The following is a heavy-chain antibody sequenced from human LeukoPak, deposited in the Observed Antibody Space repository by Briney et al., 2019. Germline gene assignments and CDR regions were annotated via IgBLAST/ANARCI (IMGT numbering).Heavy chain of an antibody. D-gene: IGHD6-13*01. J-gene: IGHJ4*02. CDR1: GFSFSSYA. V-gene: IGHV3-23*01. CDR3: AKGQQLSSY. Sequence: GGSLRLSCATSGFSFSSYAMSWVRQAPGKGLEWVSAMSSSDDGRYYAASVRGRFTISRDTSRSTLYLQMNSLRAEDTAVYYCAKGQQLSSYWGQGTLVTVSS. CDR2: MSSSDDGR.